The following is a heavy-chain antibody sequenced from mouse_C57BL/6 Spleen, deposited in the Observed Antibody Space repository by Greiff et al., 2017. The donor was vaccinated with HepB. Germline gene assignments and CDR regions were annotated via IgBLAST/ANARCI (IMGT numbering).Heavy chain of an antibody. D-gene: IGHD2-4*01. CDR1: GFSFNTYA. J-gene: IGHJ4*01. Sequence: EVQGVESGGGLVQPKGSLKLSCAASGFSFNTYAMNWVRQAPGKGLEWVARIRSKSNNYATYYADSVKDRFTISRDDSESMLYLQMNNLKTEDTAMYYCVIYYDYSYYAMDYWGQGTSVTVSS. CDR2: IRSKSNNYAT. V-gene: IGHV10-1*01. CDR3: VIYYDYSYYAMDY.